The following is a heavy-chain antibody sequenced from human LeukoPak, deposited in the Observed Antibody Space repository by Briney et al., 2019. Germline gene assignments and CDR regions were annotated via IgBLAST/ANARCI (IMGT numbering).Heavy chain of an antibody. V-gene: IGHV4-59*01. Sequence: SETLSLTCTVSGGSISSYYWSRIRQPPGKGLEWIGYIYYRVTSDYNPSLKSRVTMSVDMSTRQISLKLSSVTAADTAVYYYARAVGGDGSGSLWGPGTLVTVSS. D-gene: IGHD3-10*01. CDR1: GGSISSYY. CDR3: ARAVGGDGSGSL. CDR2: IYYRVTS. J-gene: IGHJ4*02.